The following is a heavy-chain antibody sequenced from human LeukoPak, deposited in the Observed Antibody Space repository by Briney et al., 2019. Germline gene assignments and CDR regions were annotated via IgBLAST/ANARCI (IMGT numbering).Heavy chain of an antibody. D-gene: IGHD4-11*01. CDR1: GFTFSRFW. CDR2: IKQGGSEI. J-gene: IGHJ4*02. CDR3: ARDRESESDSEGDY. Sequence: GGSLRLSCSASGFTFSRFWMSWVRQAPGKGLEYVALIKQGGSEIYHMDSVEGRFTISRDDATNSLYPQMNSLRVEDTALYYCARDRESESDSEGDYWGQGTLVTVSS. V-gene: IGHV3-7*01.